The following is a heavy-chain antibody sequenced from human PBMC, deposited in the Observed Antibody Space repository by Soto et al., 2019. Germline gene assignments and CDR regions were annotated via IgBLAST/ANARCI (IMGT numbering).Heavy chain of an antibody. CDR3: SRSPRSIAAAGIDY. CDR1: GYSISSGYY. CDR2: IYHSGST. Sequence: PSETLSLTCAVSGYSISSGYYWGWIRQPPGKGLEWIGSIYHSGSTYYNPSLKSRVTISVDTSKNQFSLKLSSVNAADTVVYYCSRSPRSIAAAGIDYWGQGTLVTVSS. V-gene: IGHV4-38-2*01. J-gene: IGHJ4*01. D-gene: IGHD6-13*01.